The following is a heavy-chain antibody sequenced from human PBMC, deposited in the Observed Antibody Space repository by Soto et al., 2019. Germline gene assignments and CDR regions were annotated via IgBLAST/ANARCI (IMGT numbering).Heavy chain of an antibody. V-gene: IGHV1-69*08. CDR2: IIPILGIA. Sequence: QVQLVQSGAEVKKPGSSVKVSCKASGGTFSSYTISWVRQAPGQGLEWMGRIIPILGIANYAQKFQGRVTNTADKSTSNASMELSSLRAADTAVYYCGRDGVGVVVPAADWYVDLWVRGTRVTFSS. D-gene: IGHD2-2*01. CDR1: GGTFSSYT. CDR3: GRDGVGVVVPAADWYVDL. J-gene: IGHJ2*01.